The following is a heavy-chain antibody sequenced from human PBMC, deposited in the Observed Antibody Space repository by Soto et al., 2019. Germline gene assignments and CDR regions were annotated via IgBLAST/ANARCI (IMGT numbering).Heavy chain of an antibody. J-gene: IGHJ4*02. CDR3: AKVGSGSYSSHS. D-gene: IGHD3-10*01. V-gene: IGHV3-23*01. CDR2: ISFSGTNT. CDR1: GFTFSSYA. Sequence: EVQLLESGGGLVQPGGSLRLSCAASGFTFSSYAMSWVRQAPGKGLEWVSTISFSGTNTHYADSVKGQFTISRDNSKNTLYLQVNSLRGEDTAVYYCAKVGSGSYSSHSWGQGTLVTVSS.